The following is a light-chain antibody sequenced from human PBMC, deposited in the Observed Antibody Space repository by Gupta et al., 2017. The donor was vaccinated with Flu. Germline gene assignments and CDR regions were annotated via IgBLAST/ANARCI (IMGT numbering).Light chain of an antibody. CDR1: SSNIGSNS. J-gene: IGLJ3*02. Sequence: RVTISCSGSSSNIGSNSVNWYYQLPGPAPKLLISSNSQRPPGIPDRISGSKSGTSASLAINGLQSEDEGDYYCAAWDDSLNGPVLGGGTKLTVL. CDR3: AAWDDSLNGPV. V-gene: IGLV1-44*01. CDR2: SNS.